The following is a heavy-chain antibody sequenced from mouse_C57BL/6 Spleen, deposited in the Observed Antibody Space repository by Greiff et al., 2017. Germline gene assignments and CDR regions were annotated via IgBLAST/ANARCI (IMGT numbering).Heavy chain of an antibody. Sequence: VQLQQSGPELVKPGASVKISCKASGYSFTGYYMNWVKQSPEKSLEWIGEINPSTGGTTYNQKFKAKATLTVDKSSSTAYMQLKSLTSEDSAVCYCARSYYYGRRLAMDYWGQGTSVTVSS. J-gene: IGHJ4*01. CDR2: INPSTGGT. CDR1: GYSFTGYY. CDR3: ARSYYYGRRLAMDY. V-gene: IGHV1-42*01. D-gene: IGHD1-1*01.